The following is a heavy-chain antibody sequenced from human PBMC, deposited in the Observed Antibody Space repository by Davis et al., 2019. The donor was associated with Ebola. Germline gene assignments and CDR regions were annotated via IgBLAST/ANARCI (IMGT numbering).Heavy chain of an antibody. CDR2: IYHSGST. D-gene: IGHD3-10*01. Sequence: MPSETLSLTCAVSGGSISSSNWWSWVRQPPGKGLEWIGEIYHSGSTNYNPSLKSRVTISVDKSKNQFSLKLSSVTAADTAVYYCARGQSGSDYSLWQYWGQGTLVTVSS. V-gene: IGHV4-4*02. J-gene: IGHJ4*02. CDR3: ARGQSGSDYSLWQY. CDR1: GGSISSSNW.